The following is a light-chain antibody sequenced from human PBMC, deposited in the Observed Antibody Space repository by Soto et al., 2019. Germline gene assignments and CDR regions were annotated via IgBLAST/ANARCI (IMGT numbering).Light chain of an antibody. CDR2: DAS. J-gene: IGKJ1*01. CDR3: QQYGSSPPT. Sequence: EIVMTQSPATLSLSPGERATLSCRASQSVSSSYLAWYQQKPRLPPRLLIYDASSRATGIPDSLSGSWSGTDFSLTISRLEPEDFAAYYYQQYGSSPPTFGQGTKVEIK. V-gene: IGKV3D-20*01. CDR1: QSVSSSY.